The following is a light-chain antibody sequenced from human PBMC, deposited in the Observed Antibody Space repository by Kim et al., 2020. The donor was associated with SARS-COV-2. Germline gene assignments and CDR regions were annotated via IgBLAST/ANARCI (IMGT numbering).Light chain of an antibody. V-gene: IGLV3-9*01. Sequence: VALGQTAKITGGGNKIGSKNVHWYQQKPGQAPVLVIYRDTNRPSGIPERFSGSNSGNTATLTISRAQAVDEADYYCQVWDSSTNVFGTGTKVTVL. J-gene: IGLJ1*01. CDR1: KIGSKN. CDR3: QVWDSSTNV. CDR2: RDT.